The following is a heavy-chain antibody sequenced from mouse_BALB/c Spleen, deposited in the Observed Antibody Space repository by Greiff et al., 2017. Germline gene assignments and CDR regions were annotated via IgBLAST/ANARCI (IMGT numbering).Heavy chain of an antibody. V-gene: IGHV1-15*01. CDR1: GYTFTDYE. CDR3: TRYPGYYGY. Sequence: QVHVKQSGAELVRPGASVTLSCKASGYTFTDYEMHWVKQTPVHGLEWIGAIDPETGGTAYNQKFKGKATLTADKSSSTAYMELRSLTSEDSAVYYCTRYPGYYGYWGQGTSVTVAS. J-gene: IGHJ4*01. D-gene: IGHD2-3*01. CDR2: IDPETGGT.